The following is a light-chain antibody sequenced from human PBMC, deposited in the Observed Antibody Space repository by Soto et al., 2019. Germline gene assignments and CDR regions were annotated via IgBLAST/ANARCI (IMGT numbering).Light chain of an antibody. Sequence: IQMTQSPSTLSASVGDRVTFTCRASQTISTWLAWYQQKPGEAPKLLIYKASTLEVGVPSRFSASGSGTEFTLTINSLQPADFATYYCQQYNSYPWTFVQGTKV. CDR3: QQYNSYPWT. J-gene: IGKJ1*01. CDR1: QTISTW. V-gene: IGKV1-5*03. CDR2: KAS.